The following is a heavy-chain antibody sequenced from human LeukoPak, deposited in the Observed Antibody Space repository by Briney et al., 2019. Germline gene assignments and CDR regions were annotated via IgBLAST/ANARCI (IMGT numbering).Heavy chain of an antibody. CDR1: GFTFSSYG. Sequence: GGSLRLSCAASGFTFSSYGMHWVRQAPGKGLEWVAVIWYDGSNKYYADSVKGRFTISRDNSKNTLYLQMNSLRAEDTAVYYWARAGVKVATIGPYYYYGMDVWGQGTTVTVSS. V-gene: IGHV3-33*01. CDR2: IWYDGSNK. J-gene: IGHJ6*02. CDR3: ARAGVKVATIGPYYYYGMDV. D-gene: IGHD5-12*01.